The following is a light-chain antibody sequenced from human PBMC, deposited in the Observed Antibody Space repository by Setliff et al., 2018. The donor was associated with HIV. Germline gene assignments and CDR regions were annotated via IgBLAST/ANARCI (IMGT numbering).Light chain of an antibody. Sequence: QSVLTQPPSASGSPGQSVTISCTGASSDVGVYNYVSWFQQHPGKAPKLMIYEATKRPSGVPDRFSGSKSGNTASLTVSGLQAEDEADYYCGSYAGSKSYVFGTGTKVTVL. J-gene: IGLJ1*01. V-gene: IGLV2-8*01. CDR1: SSDVGVYNY. CDR3: GSYAGSKSYV. CDR2: EAT.